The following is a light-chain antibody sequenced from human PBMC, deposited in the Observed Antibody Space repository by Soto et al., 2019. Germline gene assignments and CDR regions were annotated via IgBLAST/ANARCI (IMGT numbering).Light chain of an antibody. CDR2: GNT. J-gene: IGLJ3*02. CDR3: QSYYSSLSGLV. CDR1: SSNIGAGYD. V-gene: IGLV1-40*01. Sequence: QSVLTQPPSVSGAPGQRVTISCSGTSSNIGAGYDVQWYQQLPGTAPKLLIYGNTNRPSGVPDRFSGSKSGTSASLAITGRQADEEADYYCQSYYSSLSGLVFGGGTKLTVL.